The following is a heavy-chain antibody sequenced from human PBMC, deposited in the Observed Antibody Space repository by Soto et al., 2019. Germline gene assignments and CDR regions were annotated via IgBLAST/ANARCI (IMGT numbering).Heavy chain of an antibody. CDR1: GYTFTGYG. CDR3: VKVAREQWRVTEDY. CDR2: ISVNNGKT. Sequence: QVQLVQSGVEVKKPGASVNVSCKASGYTFTGYGISWVRQAPGQGLEWMGWISVNNGKTNYAQKFQGRVTMTTDTSTSTAYMELRRLRSDDTAVYYCVKVAREQWRVTEDYWGQGTLVSVSS. D-gene: IGHD6-19*01. J-gene: IGHJ4*02. V-gene: IGHV1-18*04.